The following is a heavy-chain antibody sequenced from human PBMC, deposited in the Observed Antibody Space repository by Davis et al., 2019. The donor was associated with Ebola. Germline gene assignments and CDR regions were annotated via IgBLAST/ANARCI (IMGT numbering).Heavy chain of an antibody. Sequence: GGSLRLSCAASGFTFSSYSMNWVRQAPGKGLEWVSSISSSSSYIYYADSVKGRFTISRDNAKNSLYLQMNSLRAEDTAVYYCAKEGDYYGSGSYGDNWGQGTLVTVSS. V-gene: IGHV3-21*01. CDR1: GFTFSSYS. D-gene: IGHD3-10*01. J-gene: IGHJ4*02. CDR3: AKEGDYYGSGSYGDN. CDR2: ISSSSSYI.